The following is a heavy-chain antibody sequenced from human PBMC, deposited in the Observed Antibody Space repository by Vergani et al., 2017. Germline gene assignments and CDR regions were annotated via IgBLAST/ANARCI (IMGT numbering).Heavy chain of an antibody. J-gene: IGHJ4*02. CDR3: ASFWDPRYYFDY. Sequence: QVQLQQWGAGLLKPSETLSLTCAVYGGSFSGYYWSWIRRPPGKGLEWIGEINHSGSTNYNPSLKSRVTISVDTSKNQFSLKLSSVTAADTAVYYCASFWDPRYYFDYWGQGTLVTVSS. V-gene: IGHV4-34*01. CDR2: INHSGST. CDR1: GGSFSGYY. D-gene: IGHD1-26*01.